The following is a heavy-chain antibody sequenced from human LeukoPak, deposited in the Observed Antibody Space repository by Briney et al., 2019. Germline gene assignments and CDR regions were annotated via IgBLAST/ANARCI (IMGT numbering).Heavy chain of an antibody. D-gene: IGHD5-18*01. V-gene: IGHV4-34*01. CDR1: GGSFRGYY. CDR2: INHSGSI. Sequence: SETLSLTCAVYGGSFRGYYWSWIRQPPGKGLEWIGEINHSGSINDNPSTKSRVVISVDTYKNQFSLKLSSVTAAAPAAYYCARGRGYSYGSAPGDYYYDGIDVWGQGTTVTVSS. J-gene: IGHJ6*02. CDR3: ARGRGYSYGSAPGDYYYDGIDV.